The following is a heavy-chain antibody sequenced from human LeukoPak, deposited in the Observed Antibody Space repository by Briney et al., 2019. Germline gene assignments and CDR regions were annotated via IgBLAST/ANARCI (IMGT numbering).Heavy chain of an antibody. CDR1: GYTFTGYY. CDR2: INPNSGGT. V-gene: IGHV1-2*02. CDR3: ARLHPASLRAFDI. D-gene: IGHD3-16*01. J-gene: IGHJ3*02. Sequence: ASVKVSCKASGYTFTGYYMHWVRQAPGQGLEWMGWINPNSGGTNYAQKFQGRATMTSDTSISTAYMELSRLRSDDTAVYYCARLHPASLRAFDIWGQGTMVTVSS.